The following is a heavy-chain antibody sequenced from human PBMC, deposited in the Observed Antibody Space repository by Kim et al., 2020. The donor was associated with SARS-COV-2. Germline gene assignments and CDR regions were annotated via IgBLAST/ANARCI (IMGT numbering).Heavy chain of an antibody. CDR3: ARAGKMGAAITFDF. CDR2: VYYNGDS. V-gene: IGHV4-59*01. J-gene: IGHJ4*02. CDR1: GASINTYY. D-gene: IGHD1-26*01. Sequence: SETLSLTCTVSGASINTYYWSWSRRPPGKGLEWIGYVYYNGDSDYNPSIKSRLTISIDTSKNQFSLKLTSVTAADTAVYYCARAGKMGAAITFDFWGQG.